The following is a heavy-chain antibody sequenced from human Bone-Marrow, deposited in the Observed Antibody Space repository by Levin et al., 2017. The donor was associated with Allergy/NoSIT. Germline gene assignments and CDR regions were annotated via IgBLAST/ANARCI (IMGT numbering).Heavy chain of an antibody. CDR3: ARGTGNYGDWDY. J-gene: IGHJ4*02. CDR1: GFTLSGYW. CDR2: INSDGSST. V-gene: IGHV3-74*01. Sequence: GESLKISCAASGFTLSGYWMHWVRQAPGKGLVWVSRINSDGSSTNYADSVRGRFTISRDNTKNTLYLQMNSLGTEDTAVYYCARGTGNYGDWDYWGQGTLVTVSS. D-gene: IGHD4-17*01.